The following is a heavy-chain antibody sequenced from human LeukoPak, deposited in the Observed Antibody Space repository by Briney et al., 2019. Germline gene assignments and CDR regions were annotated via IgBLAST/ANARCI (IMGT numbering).Heavy chain of an antibody. Sequence: SETLSLTCTVSGYFISSGYYWGWIRQPPGKGLEWIGSIYHSGSTYYNPSLKSRVTISVDTSKNQFSLKLSSVTAADTAVYYCARERSAVAVLTPFDYWGQGTLVTVSS. CDR3: ARERSAVAVLTPFDY. CDR1: GYFISSGYY. CDR2: IYHSGST. D-gene: IGHD6-19*01. J-gene: IGHJ4*02. V-gene: IGHV4-38-2*02.